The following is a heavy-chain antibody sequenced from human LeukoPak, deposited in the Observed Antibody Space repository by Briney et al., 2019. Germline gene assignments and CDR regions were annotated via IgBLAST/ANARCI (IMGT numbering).Heavy chain of an antibody. CDR2: ISGSSSTI. CDR1: GFTFTSYS. Sequence: GGSLRLSCVASGFTFTSYSLNWVRQAPGKGLEWVSYISGSSSTIYYADSVKGRFTISRDNAKNSLYLQMNSLRAEDTAVYYCARDSIAVAGPVWGQGTTVTVSS. J-gene: IGHJ6*02. CDR3: ARDSIAVAGPV. V-gene: IGHV3-48*04. D-gene: IGHD6-19*01.